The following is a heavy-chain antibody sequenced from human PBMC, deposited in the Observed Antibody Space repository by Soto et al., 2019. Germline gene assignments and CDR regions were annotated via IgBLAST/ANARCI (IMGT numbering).Heavy chain of an antibody. J-gene: IGHJ4*02. CDR1: GYTFTGYY. D-gene: IGHD3-16*01. CDR2: INPNSGGT. V-gene: IGHV1-2*02. Sequence: GASVKVSCRASGYTFTGYYRHWVRQAPGQGLEWMGWINPNSGGTNYAQKFQGRVTMTRDTSISTAYMEPSRLRSDDTAVYYCATLMTTFPSFDYWGQRTLLPVSP. CDR3: ATLMTTFPSFDY.